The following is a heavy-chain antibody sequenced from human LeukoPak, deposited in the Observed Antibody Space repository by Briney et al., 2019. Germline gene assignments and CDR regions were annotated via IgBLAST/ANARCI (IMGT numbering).Heavy chain of an antibody. Sequence: GGSLRLSCAASGFTFSDHHMDWVRQAPGEGLEWVARIRNKANRYTTEYAASVKGRFTISRDDSENSLYLQMDSLKTEDTAVYYCARGPLGIAPFDYWGQGTLVTVSS. D-gene: IGHD7-27*01. CDR1: GFTFSDHH. CDR3: ARGPLGIAPFDY. V-gene: IGHV3-72*01. CDR2: IRNKANRYTT. J-gene: IGHJ4*02.